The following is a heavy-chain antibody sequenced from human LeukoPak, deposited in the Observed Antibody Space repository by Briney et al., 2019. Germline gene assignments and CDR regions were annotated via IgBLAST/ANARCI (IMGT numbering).Heavy chain of an antibody. J-gene: IGHJ4*02. CDR1: GLTFNSYA. CDR2: ISGRGSST. CDR3: ARVSRVKRGSLDY. V-gene: IGHV3-23*01. Sequence: GGSLRLSCAAPGLTFNSYAMNWVRQAPGKGLEWVSAISGRGSSTYYADSVKGRFSLSRDNSKNTLHLQMNSLRAEDTAVYYCARVSRVKRGSLDYWGQGTLVTVSS. D-gene: IGHD6-13*01.